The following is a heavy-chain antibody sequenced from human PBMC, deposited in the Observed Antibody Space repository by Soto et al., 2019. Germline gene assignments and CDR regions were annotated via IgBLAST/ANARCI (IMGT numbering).Heavy chain of an antibody. CDR3: ARARRTMVREVIKYNMDV. V-gene: IGHV4-59*01. J-gene: IGHJ6*01. CDR2: IYNSGST. CDR1: GGSISTYY. Sequence: SETLSLTCTLSGGSISTYYWSWIRRPPGKGLEWIGYIYNSGSTHSNPSLQSRVTISVDTSKNQFSLKLSSVTAADTAIYYCARARRTMVREVIKYNMDVWGQGTTGNGS. D-gene: IGHD3-10*01.